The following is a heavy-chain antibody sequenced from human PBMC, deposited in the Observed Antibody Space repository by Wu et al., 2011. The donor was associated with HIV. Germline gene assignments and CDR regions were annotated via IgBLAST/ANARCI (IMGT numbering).Heavy chain of an antibody. V-gene: IGHV1-8*03. CDR1: GYTFTSYD. J-gene: IGHJ6*02. Sequence: QVQLVQSGAEVKKPGASVKVSCKASGYTFTSYDINWVRQATGQGLEWMGWMNPNSGNTGYAQKFQGRVTITRNTSISTAYMELSSLRSEDTAVYYCARDWGYSGYDGYYYYYGMDVWGQGTTVTVSS. D-gene: IGHD5-12*01. CDR3: ARDWGYSGYDGYYYYYGMDV. CDR2: MNPNSGNT.